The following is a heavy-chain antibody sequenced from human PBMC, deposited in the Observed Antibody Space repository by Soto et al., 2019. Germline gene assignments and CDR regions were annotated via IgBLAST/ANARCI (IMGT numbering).Heavy chain of an antibody. CDR3: SRMGRAHRSFGPDV. D-gene: IGHD1-26*01. CDR1: GYTFTGYY. CDR2: INPNSGGT. Sequence: VKVSCKASGYTFTGYYMQWVRQAPGQGLEWMGWINPNSGGTNYAQKFQGRVTMTRDTSISTAYMELSRLRSDDTAVYYCSRMGRAHRSFGPDVSAQGTSVTVSS. V-gene: IGHV1-2*02. J-gene: IGHJ6*02.